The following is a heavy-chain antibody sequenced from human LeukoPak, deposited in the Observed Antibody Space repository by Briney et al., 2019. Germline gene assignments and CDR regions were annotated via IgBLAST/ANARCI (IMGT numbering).Heavy chain of an antibody. CDR3: ACLVGATQDV. V-gene: IGHV3-21*01. Sequence: GSPRLSCAASGFTFSSYSMNWVRQAPGKGLELVSSISSTSAYIYYADSVKGRFTISRDNAKNSLYLQMNSLRAEDTAVYYCACLVGATQDVWGKGTTVIASS. CDR1: GFTFSSYS. J-gene: IGHJ6*04. CDR2: ISSTSAYI. D-gene: IGHD1-26*01.